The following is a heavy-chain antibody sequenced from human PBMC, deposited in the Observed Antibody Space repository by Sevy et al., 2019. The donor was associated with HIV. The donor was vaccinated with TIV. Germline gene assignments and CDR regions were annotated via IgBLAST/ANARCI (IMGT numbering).Heavy chain of an antibody. D-gene: IGHD3-3*01. J-gene: IGHJ4*02. V-gene: IGHV3-7*01. CDR1: GFTFSSYW. CDR2: IKQDGSEK. Sequence: GGSLRLSCAASGFTFSSYWMSWVRQAPGKGLEWVANIKQDGSEKYYVDSVKGRFITSRDNAKNSLYLQMNSLRAEDTAVYYCARESNAGEGVVITYRFDYWGQGTLVTVSS. CDR3: ARESNAGEGVVITYRFDY.